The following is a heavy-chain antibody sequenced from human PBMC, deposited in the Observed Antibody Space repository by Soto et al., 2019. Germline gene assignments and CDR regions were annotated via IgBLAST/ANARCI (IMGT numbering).Heavy chain of an antibody. Sequence: PGGSLRLSCEASGFTFSSYAMTWVRQAPGRGLEWVSTISGSAVTTYYADSVKGRFTISRDNPKNTLFLQMNSLRADDTAVYYCAKELVAAAGRDYWGQGTLVTVSS. V-gene: IGHV3-23*01. CDR3: AKELVAAAGRDY. CDR2: ISGSAVTT. J-gene: IGHJ4*02. D-gene: IGHD6-13*01. CDR1: GFTFSSYA.